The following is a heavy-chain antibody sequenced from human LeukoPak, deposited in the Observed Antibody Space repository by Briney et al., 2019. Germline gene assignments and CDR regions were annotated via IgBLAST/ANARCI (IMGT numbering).Heavy chain of an antibody. Sequence: ASVKVSCKASGYTFTGYYIHWVRQAPGHGLEWMGWINPNSGGTNYAQNFQGRVTMTRDTSISTAYMELSRLRSDDTAMYYCARDHSSSSGKVFDYWGQGTLVTVPS. V-gene: IGHV1-2*02. D-gene: IGHD6-6*01. CDR2: INPNSGGT. J-gene: IGHJ4*02. CDR3: ARDHSSSSGKVFDY. CDR1: GYTFTGYY.